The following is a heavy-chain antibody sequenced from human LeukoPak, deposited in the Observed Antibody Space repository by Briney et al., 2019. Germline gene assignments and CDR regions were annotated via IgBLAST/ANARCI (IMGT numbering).Heavy chain of an antibody. V-gene: IGHV3-66*04. Sequence: GGSLRLSCAASGFTVSNSFMSWVRQAPGKGLEWLSIIHSDGTIYYADSVKGRFTISRDSSKNTLNLQMNSLRAEDTAVYYCAKHGDTAMWLDYWGQGTLVTVSS. D-gene: IGHD5-18*01. CDR3: AKHGDTAMWLDY. CDR2: IHSDGTI. J-gene: IGHJ4*02. CDR1: GFTVSNSF.